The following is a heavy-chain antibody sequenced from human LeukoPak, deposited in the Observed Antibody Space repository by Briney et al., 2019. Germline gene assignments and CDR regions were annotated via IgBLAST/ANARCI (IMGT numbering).Heavy chain of an antibody. V-gene: IGHV3-43*01. Sequence: PGGSLRLSCAASGFTFDDYTMHWVRQAPGKGLEWVSLISWDGGSTYYADSVKGRFTISRDNSKNSLYLQMNSLRTEDTALYYCAKGNLRYFDWLPPSYGMDVWGQGTTVTVSS. CDR3: AKGNLRYFDWLPPSYGMDV. CDR2: ISWDGGST. J-gene: IGHJ6*02. D-gene: IGHD3-9*01. CDR1: GFTFDDYT.